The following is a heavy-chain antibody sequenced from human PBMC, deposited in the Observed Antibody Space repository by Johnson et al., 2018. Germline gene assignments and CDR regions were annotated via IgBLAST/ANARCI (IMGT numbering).Heavy chain of an antibody. CDR1: GYSFSTHW. D-gene: IGHD4-23*01. J-gene: IGHJ1*01. Sequence: VQLVQSGGEVKKPGESLKISCKGSGYSFSTHWIGWVRQMPGKGLDWMGIIYPGDSDTRYSPSFEGQVTIPADRSIRTAYLQWSSLKAPDTALDYCARLRAGDYGGNSGFQRWGQGTLVTVVS. V-gene: IGHV5-51*03. CDR3: ARLRAGDYGGNSGFQR. CDR2: IYPGDSDT.